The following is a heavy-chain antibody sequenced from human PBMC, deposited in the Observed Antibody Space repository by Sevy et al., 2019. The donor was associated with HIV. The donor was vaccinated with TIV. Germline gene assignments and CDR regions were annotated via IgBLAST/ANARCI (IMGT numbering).Heavy chain of an antibody. Sequence: GGSLRLSCAASGFTFSNYDMHWVRQAPGKGLDWVAVISQVERYKNYAESVKVRFTIYRDNFKNTLFLKMDSLRPEDTAVYFCARLVSCGGDCYYLDSWGQGALVTVSS. CDR2: ISQVERYK. V-gene: IGHV3-30*04. CDR3: ARLVSCGGDCYYLDS. CDR1: GFTFSNYD. J-gene: IGHJ4*02. D-gene: IGHD2-21*02.